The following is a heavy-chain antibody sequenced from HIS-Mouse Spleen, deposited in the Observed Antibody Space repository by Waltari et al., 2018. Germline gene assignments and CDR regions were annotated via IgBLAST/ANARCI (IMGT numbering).Heavy chain of an antibody. CDR1: GGSISSSSYY. V-gene: IGHV4-39*07. J-gene: IGHJ2*01. Sequence: QLQLQESGPGLVKPSETLSLTCTVSGGSISSSSYYWGWIRQPPGKGLGWIGGTYYSGRTHYNQSLNSRVTRSVDTSKNQVSLKLSSVTAADTAVYYCAREIPYSSSWYDWYFDLWGRGTLVTVSS. CDR3: AREIPYSSSWYDWYFDL. CDR2: TYYSGRT. D-gene: IGHD6-13*01.